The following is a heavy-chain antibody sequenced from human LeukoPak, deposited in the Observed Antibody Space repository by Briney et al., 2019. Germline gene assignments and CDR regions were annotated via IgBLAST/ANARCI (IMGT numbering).Heavy chain of an antibody. CDR2: IIPIFGTA. CDR1: GGTFSSYA. CDR3: ARDTVVPAAPGYFDYYGMDV. J-gene: IGHJ6*04. Sequence: SVKVSCKASGGTFSSYAISWVRQAPGQGLEWMGVIIPIFGTANYAQKFQGRVTITADKSTSTAYMELSSLRSEDTAVYYCARDTVVPAAPGYFDYYGMDVWGKGTTVTVSS. V-gene: IGHV1-69*06. D-gene: IGHD2-2*01.